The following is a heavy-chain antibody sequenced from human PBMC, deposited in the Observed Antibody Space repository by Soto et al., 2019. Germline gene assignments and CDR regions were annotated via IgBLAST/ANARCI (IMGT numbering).Heavy chain of an antibody. CDR2: IYYSGTT. CDR3: ARFTGTTPAYIFDY. V-gene: IGHV4-59*01. J-gene: IGHJ4*01. D-gene: IGHD1-7*01. Sequence: KPSETLSLTCNISGASISTYYWSWIRQPPGKGLEWIGYIYYSGTTSYNPSLRSRVTISADGSKNQFSLKLSSVTAADTAVYYCARFTGTTPAYIFDYWGQGILVTVSS. CDR1: GASISTYY.